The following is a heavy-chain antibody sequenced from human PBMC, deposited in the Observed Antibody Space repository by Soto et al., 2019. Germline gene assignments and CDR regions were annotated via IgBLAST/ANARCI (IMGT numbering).Heavy chain of an antibody. CDR1: GFTFNNAW. CDR3: TTDPVTMIVVVPSSG. J-gene: IGHJ4*02. D-gene: IGHD3-22*01. V-gene: IGHV3-15*07. Sequence: GGSLRLSCVASGFTFNNAWMNWVRQAPGKGLEWVGRIKSKTSGGTTDYAAPVKGRFTISRDDSRNTLYLQMNSLKTEDTAVYYCTTDPVTMIVVVPSSGWGQGTLVTVSS. CDR2: IKSKTSGGTT.